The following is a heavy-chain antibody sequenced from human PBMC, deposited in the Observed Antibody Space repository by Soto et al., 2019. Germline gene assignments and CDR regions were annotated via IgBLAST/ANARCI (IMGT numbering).Heavy chain of an antibody. CDR1: GFTLSYHY. CDR2: ITNSGSFT. D-gene: IGHD3-10*01. V-gene: IGHV3-11*06. CDR3: ASLLDYQEWSGSYLGPGPQYYYYGMDV. Sequence: GWSLRLSFAASGFTLSYHYMSGIRQATGKWLEWIVYITNSGSFTRYAYSVKGRFSISRDNAKNSLYLQMNSLRAEDTAVYYCASLLDYQEWSGSYLGPGPQYYYYGMDVWGQGTTVPVSS. J-gene: IGHJ6*02.